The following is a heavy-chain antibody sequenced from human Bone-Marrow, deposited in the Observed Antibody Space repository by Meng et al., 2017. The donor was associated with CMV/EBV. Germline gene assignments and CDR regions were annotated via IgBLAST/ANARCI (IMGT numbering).Heavy chain of an antibody. Sequence: GESLKISCAASGFTFSDHYMDWVRQAPGKGLEWVGRTRNKANSYTTEYAASVKGRFTISRDDSKNSLYLQMNSLKTEDTAVYYRARGPVEYCSSTSCYRFNAFDIWGQGTMVTVSS. J-gene: IGHJ3*02. CDR3: ARGPVEYCSSTSCYRFNAFDI. CDR2: TRNKANSYTT. V-gene: IGHV3-72*01. D-gene: IGHD2-2*02. CDR1: GFTFSDHY.